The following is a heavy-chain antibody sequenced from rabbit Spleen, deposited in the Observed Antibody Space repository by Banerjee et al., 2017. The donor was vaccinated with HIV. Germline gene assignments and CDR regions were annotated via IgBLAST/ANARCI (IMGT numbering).Heavy chain of an antibody. D-gene: IGHD2-1*01. V-gene: IGHV1S45*01. CDR2: ITAGSSDTT. CDR1: GFSFSSSYW. Sequence: QEQLEESGGDLVKPAGSLTLTCTASGFSFSSSYWICWVRQAPGKRPEWIACITAGSSDTTYYANWAKGRFTVSRSTSVNTVDLKMTSLTAADTATYFCARALATMTMMITPFNLWGPGTLVTVS. CDR3: ARALATMTMMITPFNL. J-gene: IGHJ4*01.